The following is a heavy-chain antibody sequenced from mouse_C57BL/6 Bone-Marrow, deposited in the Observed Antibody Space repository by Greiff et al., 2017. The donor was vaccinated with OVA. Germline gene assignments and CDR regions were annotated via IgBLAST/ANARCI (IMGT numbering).Heavy chain of an antibody. D-gene: IGHD2-3*01. Sequence: EVQLQESGPVLVKPGASVKMSCKASGYTFTDYYMNWVKQSHGKSLEWIGVINPYNGGTSYNQKFKGKATLTVDKSSSTAYMELNSLTSEDSAVYYCARRIYSFVAYWGQATLVTVSA. V-gene: IGHV1-19*01. CDR2: INPYNGGT. J-gene: IGHJ3*01. CDR3: ARRIYSFVAY. CDR1: GYTFTDYY.